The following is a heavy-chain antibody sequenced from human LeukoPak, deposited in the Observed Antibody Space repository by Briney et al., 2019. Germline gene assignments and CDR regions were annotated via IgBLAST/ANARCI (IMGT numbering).Heavy chain of an antibody. Sequence: GESLNISCKGSGYSFTTYWISWVRQMPGKGLEWMGRIDPSDSYTNYSPSFQGHVTISSDKSISTAYLQWSSLKASDTAMYYCARRLAYGYNVFDIWGQGTMVTVSS. CDR2: IDPSDSYT. J-gene: IGHJ3*02. CDR1: GYSFTTYW. D-gene: IGHD5-18*01. V-gene: IGHV5-10-1*01. CDR3: ARRLAYGYNVFDI.